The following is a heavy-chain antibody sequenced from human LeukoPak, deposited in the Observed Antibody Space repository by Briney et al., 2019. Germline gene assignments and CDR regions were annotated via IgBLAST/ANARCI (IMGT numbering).Heavy chain of an antibody. V-gene: IGHV4-59*01. D-gene: IGHD3-10*01. Sequence: SETLSLTCTVSGGSISSYYWSWIRQPPGKGLEWIGYIYYSGSTNYNPSLKSRVTISVDTSKNQFSLKLGSVTAADTAVYYCASSTYYYGSGSYMEPTPFDYWGQGTLVTVSS. CDR1: GGSISSYY. CDR3: ASSTYYYGSGSYMEPTPFDY. CDR2: IYYSGST. J-gene: IGHJ4*02.